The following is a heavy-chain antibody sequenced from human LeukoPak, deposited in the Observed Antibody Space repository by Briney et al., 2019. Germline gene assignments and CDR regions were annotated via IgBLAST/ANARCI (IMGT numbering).Heavy chain of an antibody. CDR2: IYYSGST. CDR3: ARQRDDAFDI. V-gene: IGHV4-38-2*02. Sequence: PSETLSLTCTVSGYSISSGYYWGWIRQPPGKGLEWIGSIYYSGSTNYNPSLKSRVTISVDTSKNQFSLKLSSVTAADTAVYYCARQRDDAFDIWGQGTMVTVSS. D-gene: IGHD5-24*01. CDR1: GYSISSGYY. J-gene: IGHJ3*02.